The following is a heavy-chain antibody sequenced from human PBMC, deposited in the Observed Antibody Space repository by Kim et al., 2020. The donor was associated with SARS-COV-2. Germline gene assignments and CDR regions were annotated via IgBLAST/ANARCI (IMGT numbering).Heavy chain of an antibody. CDR2: IYYSGST. D-gene: IGHD2-21*02. CDR1: GGSISSYY. CDR3: ARHVGTVVTRAFDI. Sequence: SETLSLTCTVSGGSISSYYWSWIRQPPGKGLEWIGYIYYSGSTNYNPSLKSRVTISVDTSKNQFSLKLSSVTAADTAVYYCARHVGTVVTRAFDIWGQGT. V-gene: IGHV4-59*08. J-gene: IGHJ3*02.